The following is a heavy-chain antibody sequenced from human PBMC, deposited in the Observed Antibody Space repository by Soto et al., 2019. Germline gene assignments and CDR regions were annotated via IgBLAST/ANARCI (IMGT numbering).Heavy chain of an antibody. CDR2: IIPILGIA. J-gene: IGHJ4*02. CDR3: ARARLAAAGTSLFDY. V-gene: IGHV1-69*02. D-gene: IGHD6-13*01. CDR1: GGTFSSYT. Sequence: QVQLVQSGAEVKKPGSSVKVSCKASGGTFSSYTISWVRQAPGQGLEWMGRIIPILGIANYAQKLQGRVTITADKSTSTAYMELSSLRSEDTAVYYCARARLAAAGTSLFDYWGQGTLVTVSS.